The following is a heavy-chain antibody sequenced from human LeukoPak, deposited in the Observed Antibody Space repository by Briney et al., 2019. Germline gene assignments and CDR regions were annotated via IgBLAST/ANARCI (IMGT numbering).Heavy chain of an antibody. CDR1: GYTFTSYG. CDR3: ARDSVMRDCSSTSCYYCYYGMDV. CDR2: ISAYNGNT. J-gene: IGHJ6*02. V-gene: IGHV1-18*01. D-gene: IGHD2-2*01. Sequence: ASVKVSCKASGYTFTSYGISWVRQAPGQGLEWMGWISAYNGNTDYAQKLQGRVTMTTDTSTSTAYMELRSLRSDDTAVYYCARDSVMRDCSSTSCYYCYYGMDVWGQGTTVTVSS.